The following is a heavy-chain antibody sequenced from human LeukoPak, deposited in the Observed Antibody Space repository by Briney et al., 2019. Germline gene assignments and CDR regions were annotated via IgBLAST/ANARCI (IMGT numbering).Heavy chain of an antibody. D-gene: IGHD3-16*01. CDR2: IKQDGSEK. CDR3: ARARGGDYFDY. CDR1: GFTFRDYY. Sequence: PGGSLRLSCAGSGFTFRDYYMAWVRQAPGKGLEWVANIKQDGSEKYYVGSVKGRFTISRDNAKNSLYLQMNSLRAEDTAVYYCARARGGDYFDYWGQGTLVTVSS. V-gene: IGHV3-7*01. J-gene: IGHJ4*02.